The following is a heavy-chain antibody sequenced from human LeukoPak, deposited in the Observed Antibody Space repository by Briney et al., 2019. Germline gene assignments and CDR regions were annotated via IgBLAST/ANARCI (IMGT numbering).Heavy chain of an antibody. Sequence: SETLSLTCAVYGGSFSGYYWSWIRQPPGKGLEWIGEINHSGSTNYNPSLKSRVTISVDTSKNQFSLKLSSVTAADTAVYYCARQLLWFGEFPWGQGTLVTVSS. CDR1: GGSFSGYY. D-gene: IGHD3-10*01. CDR2: INHSGST. CDR3: ARQLLWFGEFP. V-gene: IGHV4-34*01. J-gene: IGHJ5*02.